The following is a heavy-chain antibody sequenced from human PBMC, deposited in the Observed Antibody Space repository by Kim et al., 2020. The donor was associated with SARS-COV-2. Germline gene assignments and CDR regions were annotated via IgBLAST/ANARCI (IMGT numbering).Heavy chain of an antibody. V-gene: IGHV4-34*01. CDR3: ARAPVVDLGGGGGMDV. D-gene: IGHD3-16*01. Sequence: SETLSLTCAVYGGSFSGYYWSWIRQPPGKGLEWIGEINHSGSTNYNPSLKSRVTISVDTSKNQFSLKLSSVTAADTAVYYCARAPVVDLGGGGGMDVWGQGTTVTVSS. CDR1: GGSFSGYY. CDR2: INHSGST. J-gene: IGHJ6*02.